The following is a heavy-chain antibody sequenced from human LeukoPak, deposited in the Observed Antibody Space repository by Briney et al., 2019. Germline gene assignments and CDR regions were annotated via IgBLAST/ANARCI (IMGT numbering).Heavy chain of an antibody. V-gene: IGHV1-69*05. J-gene: IGHJ6*03. CDR2: IIPIFGTA. CDR1: GGTFSSYA. D-gene: IGHD3-3*01. CDR3: ARGDYDFWSGPSPQYYMDV. Sequence: ASVKVSCKASGGTFSSYAISWVRQAPGQGLEWMGGIIPIFGTANYAQKFQGRVTITTDESTSTAYMELSGLRSEDTAVYYCARGDYDFWSGPSPQYYMDVWGKGTTVTVSS.